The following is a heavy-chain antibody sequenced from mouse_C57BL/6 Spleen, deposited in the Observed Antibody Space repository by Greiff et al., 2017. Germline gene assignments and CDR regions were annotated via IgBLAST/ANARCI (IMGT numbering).Heavy chain of an antibody. CDR3: ARDAMDY. J-gene: IGHJ4*01. CDR2: IYPGSGRT. V-gene: IGHV1-55*01. CDR1: GYPFTIYW. Sequence: QVQLQQPGAGLVEPGGSVEMSCKASGYPFTIYWVTWVKPRPGQGLEWIGDIYPGSGRTNYNEKFKSKATLTVDTSSSTAYMQLSSLTSEDSAVYYCARDAMDYWGQGTSVTVSS.